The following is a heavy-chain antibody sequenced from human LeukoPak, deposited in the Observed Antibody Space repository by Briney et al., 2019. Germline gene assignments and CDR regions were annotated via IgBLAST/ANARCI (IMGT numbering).Heavy chain of an antibody. CDR3: ARARVVVAADLGY. V-gene: IGHV1-69*06. CDR2: IIPIFGTA. CDR1: GGTFSSYA. D-gene: IGHD2-15*01. J-gene: IGHJ4*02. Sequence: ASVKVSCKASGGTFSSYAISWVRQAPGQGLEWMGGIIPIFGTANYAQKFQGRVTITADKSTSTAYMELSRLRSDDTAVYYCARARVVVAADLGYWGQGTLVTVSS.